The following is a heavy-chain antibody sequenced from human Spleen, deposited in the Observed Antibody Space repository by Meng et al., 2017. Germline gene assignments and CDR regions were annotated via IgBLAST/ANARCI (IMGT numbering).Heavy chain of an antibody. D-gene: IGHD4-11*01. Sequence: QVQLQKWGAGLLKPSETLSLPCVVSGGSFSDYYWSWIRQPPGKGLEWIGEINHSGSTNYNPSLESRATLSVDTSQNNLSLKLSSVTAADSAVYYCARGPTTMAHDFDYWGQGTLVTVSS. CDR3: ARGPTTMAHDFDY. CDR1: GGSFSDYY. J-gene: IGHJ4*02. V-gene: IGHV4-34*01. CDR2: INHSGST.